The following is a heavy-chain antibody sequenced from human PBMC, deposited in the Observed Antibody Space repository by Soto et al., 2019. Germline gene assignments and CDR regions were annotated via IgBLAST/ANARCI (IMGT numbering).Heavy chain of an antibody. CDR1: GFTFSSYG. D-gene: IGHD3-10*01. V-gene: IGHV3-33*01. J-gene: IGHJ6*02. Sequence: GGSLRLSCAASGFTFSSYGMHWVRQAPGKGLEWVAVIWYDGSNKYYADSVKGRFTISRDNSKNTLYLQMNSLRAEDTAVYYCARAEYYYGSGSSLYPYGMDVWGQGTTVTVSS. CDR2: IWYDGSNK. CDR3: ARAEYYYGSGSSLYPYGMDV.